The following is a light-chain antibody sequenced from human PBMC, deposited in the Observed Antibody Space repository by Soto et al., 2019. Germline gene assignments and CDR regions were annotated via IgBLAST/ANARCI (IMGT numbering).Light chain of an antibody. V-gene: IGKV1-39*01. Sequence: DIQMTQSPSSLSASVGDRVTITCRASQNINSYLNWYQQKPGKSPRLLIYSASNLQTGVPSGFSGSGSGTDFTLTISSLQTEDLATYYCQQTQSFPLTFGGGTKVEI. CDR1: QNINSY. J-gene: IGKJ4*01. CDR2: SAS. CDR3: QQTQSFPLT.